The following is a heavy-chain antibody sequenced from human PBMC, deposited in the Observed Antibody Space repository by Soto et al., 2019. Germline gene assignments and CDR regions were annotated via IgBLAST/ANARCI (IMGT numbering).Heavy chain of an antibody. CDR1: GFTFDYYW. CDR2: AHSDGTTT. CDR3: ARGVRGGFDL. Sequence: CGSLRLSWAASGFTFDYYWMHWVLQAPGKGLVWVSRAHSDGTTTTYADSVKGRFTISRDNARNTVSLQMSSLRAEDLAIYYCARGVRGGFDLWGHGTVVTVSS. V-gene: IGHV3-74*01. J-gene: IGHJ3*01. D-gene: IGHD3-10*01.